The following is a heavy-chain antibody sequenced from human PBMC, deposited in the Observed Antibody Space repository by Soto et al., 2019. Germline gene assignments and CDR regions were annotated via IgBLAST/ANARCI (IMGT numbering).Heavy chain of an antibody. D-gene: IGHD1-1*01. CDR3: ARAILLDAQPQDY. CDR2: ISSSGSTI. V-gene: IGHV3-11*01. Sequence: NPGGSLRLSCAASGFTFSDYYMSWIRQAPGKGLEWVSYISSSGSTIYYADSVKGRFTISRDNAKNSLYLQMNSLRAEDTAVYYCARAILLDAQPQDYWGQGTLVTVSS. J-gene: IGHJ4*02. CDR1: GFTFSDYY.